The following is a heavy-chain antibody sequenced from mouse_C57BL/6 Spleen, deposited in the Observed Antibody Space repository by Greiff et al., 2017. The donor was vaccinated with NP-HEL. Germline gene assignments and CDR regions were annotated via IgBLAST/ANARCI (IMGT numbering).Heavy chain of an antibody. Sequence: EVQLQQSGPELVKPGASVKMSCQASGYTFTDYNMHWVKQSHGKSLEWIGYINPNNGGTSYNPKFKGKATLTVNKSSSTAYMELRSLTSEDSAVYYCALYYYGSSYEFCDYWGQGTTLTVSS. J-gene: IGHJ2*01. CDR3: ALYYYGSSYEFCDY. D-gene: IGHD1-1*01. CDR2: INPNNGGT. CDR1: GYTFTDYN. V-gene: IGHV1-22*01.